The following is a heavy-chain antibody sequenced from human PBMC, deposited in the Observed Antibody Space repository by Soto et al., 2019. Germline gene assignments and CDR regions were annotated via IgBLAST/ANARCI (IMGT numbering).Heavy chain of an antibody. D-gene: IGHD2-21*02. V-gene: IGHV1-3*01. J-gene: IGHJ5*02. Sequence: QVQLVQSGAEVKKPGASVKVSCKASGYTFTSYAMHWVRQAPGQRLEWMGWINAGNGNTKYSQKFKGRVTVTRDTSSSSAYMELSSLRSEDTAVYYCARGFSGGDADWSYPWCQGSLVTVSS. CDR3: ARGFSGGDADWSYP. CDR1: GYTFTSYA. CDR2: INAGNGNT.